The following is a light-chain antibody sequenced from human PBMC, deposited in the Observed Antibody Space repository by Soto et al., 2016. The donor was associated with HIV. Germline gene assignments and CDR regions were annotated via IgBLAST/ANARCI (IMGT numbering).Light chain of an antibody. Sequence: SYVLTQPPSVSVAPGETATITCGGDIIGGNSVHWYQQRPGQAPVLVVYDDSDRPSGIPQRFSGSNSGNTATLTINRVEAGDEGDYYCQVWNPNTDLHVFGTGTKVTVL. V-gene: IGLV3-21*02. CDR2: DDS. J-gene: IGLJ1*01. CDR3: QVWNPNTDLHV. CDR1: IIGGNS.